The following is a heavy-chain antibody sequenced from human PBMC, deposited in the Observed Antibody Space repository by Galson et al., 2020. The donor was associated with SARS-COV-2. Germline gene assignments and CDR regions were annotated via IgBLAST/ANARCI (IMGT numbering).Heavy chain of an antibody. CDR2: LSYDGSTN. CDR1: GFTFSSYG. Sequence: GGSLRLSCAAYGFTFSSYGMHWVRQAPGKGLEWVAVLSYDGSTNYNADSVKGRSTISRDNSKNTLYLQMSSLRAEDTAVYWGAAAFIDAFDIWGQVTMVTVAS. CDR3: AAAFIDAFDI. D-gene: IGHD2-2*01. J-gene: IGHJ3*02. V-gene: IGHV3-30*03.